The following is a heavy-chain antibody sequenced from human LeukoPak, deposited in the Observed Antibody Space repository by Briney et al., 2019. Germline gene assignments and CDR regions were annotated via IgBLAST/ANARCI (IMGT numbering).Heavy chain of an antibody. Sequence: SGGSLRLSCAASGFTFSSYAMSWVRQAPGKGLEWVSAISGSGDSTYYADSVKGRFTISRDDSENTLYLQMNSLRAEDTAIYYCAKDVGGYSGYVYFDYWGQGTLVTVSS. CDR2: ISGSGDST. CDR3: AKDVGGYSGYVYFDY. CDR1: GFTFSSYA. J-gene: IGHJ4*02. V-gene: IGHV3-23*01. D-gene: IGHD5-12*01.